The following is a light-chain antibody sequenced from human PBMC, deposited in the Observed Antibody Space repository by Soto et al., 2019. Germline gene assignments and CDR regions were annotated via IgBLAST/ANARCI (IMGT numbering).Light chain of an antibody. J-gene: IGKJ2*01. V-gene: IGKV2-30*01. CDR3: MQETPWLPYP. CDR1: HSLVYSDGIAY. Sequence: DVVMTQSPLSLPVTLGQPASISCRSSHSLVYSDGIAYLNWVQQRPGQSPRRLIYKVSYRDSGVPDRFSGSGSGTDVSLRISMAEAEDVGVYSSMQETPWLPYPFRQGTKLEIK. CDR2: KVS.